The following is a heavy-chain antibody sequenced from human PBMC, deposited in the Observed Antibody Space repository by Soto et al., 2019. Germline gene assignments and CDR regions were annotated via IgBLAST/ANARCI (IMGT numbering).Heavy chain of an antibody. J-gene: IGHJ4*02. Sequence: ASVKVSCKASGYTFTGYYMHWVRQAPGQGLEWMGWINPNSGNTSYAQKFQGRVTMTRNTSISTAYMELSSLRSEDTAVYYCARVGDYDFWSGYYLGVDYWGQGTLVTVSS. V-gene: IGHV1-8*02. CDR2: INPNSGNT. D-gene: IGHD3-3*01. CDR1: GYTFTGYY. CDR3: ARVGDYDFWSGYYLGVDY.